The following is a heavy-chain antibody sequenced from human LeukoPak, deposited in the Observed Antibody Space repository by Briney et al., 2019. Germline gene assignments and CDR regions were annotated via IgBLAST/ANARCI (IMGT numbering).Heavy chain of an antibody. CDR1: GFTFSSLA. J-gene: IGHJ4*02. V-gene: IGHV3-30-3*01. CDR3: ARSGTHWGLH. CDR2: ISYDGNNK. Sequence: PGRSLRLSCAASGFTFSSLAMYWVRQAPGQGLEWVAVISYDGNNKYYADSVKGRFTISRDNSKNTLYLQMNSLRAEDTSVYYCARSGTHWGLHWGQGTLVTVSS. D-gene: IGHD1-1*01.